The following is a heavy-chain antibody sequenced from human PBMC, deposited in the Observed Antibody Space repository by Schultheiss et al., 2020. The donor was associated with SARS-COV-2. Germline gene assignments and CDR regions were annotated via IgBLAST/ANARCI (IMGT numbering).Heavy chain of an antibody. CDR2: IKEDGSEK. Sequence: GGSLRLSCAASGFSFSSYWMSWVRQAPGKGLEWVANIKEDGSEKYYMNSVRGRFTIYRDNARNSLYFQMNSLRAEDTATYYCARGCYGSGSCPVDHWGQGTLVTVSS. V-gene: IGHV3-7*03. CDR1: GFSFSSYW. D-gene: IGHD3-10*01. CDR3: ARGCYGSGSCPVDH. J-gene: IGHJ4*02.